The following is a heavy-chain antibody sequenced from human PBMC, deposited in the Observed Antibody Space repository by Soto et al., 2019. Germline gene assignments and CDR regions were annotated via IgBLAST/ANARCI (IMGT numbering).Heavy chain of an antibody. CDR3: ARARGVGRDGYNYRLGAFDI. CDR1: GGSISSGGYY. Sequence: QVQLQESGPGLVKPSQTLSLTCTVSGGSISSGGYYWSWIRQHPGKGLEWIGYIYYSGSTYYNPSLKSRVTISVDTSKNQFSLKLSSVTAADTAVYYCARARGVGRDGYNYRLGAFDIWGQGTMVTVSS. D-gene: IGHD5-12*01. CDR2: IYYSGST. V-gene: IGHV4-31*03. J-gene: IGHJ3*02.